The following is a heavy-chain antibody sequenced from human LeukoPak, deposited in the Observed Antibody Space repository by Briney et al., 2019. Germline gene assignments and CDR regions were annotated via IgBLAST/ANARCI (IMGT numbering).Heavy chain of an antibody. CDR3: AREGLDTAMVRGIFDY. V-gene: IGHV1-69*13. D-gene: IGHD5-18*01. J-gene: IGHJ4*02. CDR1: RYTFTSNY. CDR2: IIPIFGTA. Sequence: GASVKVSCKASRYTFTSNYIHWVRQAPGQGLEWMGGIIPIFGTANYAQKFQGRVTITADESTSTAYMELSSLRSEDTAVYYCAREGLDTAMVRGIFDYWGQGTLVTVSS.